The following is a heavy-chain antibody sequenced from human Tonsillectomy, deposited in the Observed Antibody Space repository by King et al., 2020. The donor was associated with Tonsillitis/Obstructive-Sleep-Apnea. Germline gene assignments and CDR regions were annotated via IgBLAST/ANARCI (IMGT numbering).Heavy chain of an antibody. V-gene: IGHV3-48*03. CDR3: ARDRYIVVIPAAVDAFDV. CDR2: ISSSGNTI. CDR1: GFTFSSYE. D-gene: IGHD2-2*01. J-gene: IGHJ3*01. Sequence: QLVQSGGGLVQPGGSLRLSCAASGFTFSSYEMTWVRQAPGKGLEWVSFISSSGNTIYYADSVKGRFTISRDNAKNSLYLQMNSLRADDTAVYYCARDRYIVVIPAAVDAFDVWGQGTMVTVSS.